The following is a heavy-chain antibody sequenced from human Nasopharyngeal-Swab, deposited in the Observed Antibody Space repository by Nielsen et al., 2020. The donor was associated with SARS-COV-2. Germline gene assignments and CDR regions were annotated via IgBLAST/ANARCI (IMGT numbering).Heavy chain of an antibody. Sequence: GGSLRLSCKASGYSFTSYWIGWVRQMPGKGLEWMGIIYPGDSDTIYGPSFEGQVTISADMSIDTAYLQWSSLKASDTAIYFCARLPHCGGDCPPDVWGQGTSVTVSS. CDR2: IYPGDSDT. J-gene: IGHJ6*02. V-gene: IGHV5-51*01. CDR1: GYSFTSYW. CDR3: ARLPHCGGDCPPDV. D-gene: IGHD2-21*02.